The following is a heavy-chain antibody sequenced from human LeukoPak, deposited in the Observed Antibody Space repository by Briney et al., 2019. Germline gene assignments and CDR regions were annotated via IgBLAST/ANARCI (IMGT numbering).Heavy chain of an antibody. Sequence: ASVKVSCKASGGTFSSYAISWVGQAPGQGLEWMGGIIPIFGTANYAQKFQGRVTITADESTSTAYMELSSLRSEDTAVYYCAREVGYYDSSGTEVDAFDIWGQGTMVTVSS. CDR2: IIPIFGTA. CDR3: AREVGYYDSSGTEVDAFDI. J-gene: IGHJ3*02. V-gene: IGHV1-69*13. CDR1: GGTFSSYA. D-gene: IGHD3-22*01.